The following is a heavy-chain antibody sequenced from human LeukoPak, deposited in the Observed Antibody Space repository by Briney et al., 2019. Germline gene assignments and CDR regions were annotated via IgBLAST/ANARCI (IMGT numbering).Heavy chain of an antibody. CDR2: IQSGGST. V-gene: IGHV3-53*01. CDR3: ARGGAFDV. CDR1: GFTVSSNY. Sequence: PGGSLRLSCAASGFTVSSNYMSWVRQAPGKGMEWVSIIQSGGSTYYEDSVKGRFTISRDNSKYTVYLEMNSLRVEDTATYYCARGGAFDVWGQGTMVTVS. J-gene: IGHJ3*01.